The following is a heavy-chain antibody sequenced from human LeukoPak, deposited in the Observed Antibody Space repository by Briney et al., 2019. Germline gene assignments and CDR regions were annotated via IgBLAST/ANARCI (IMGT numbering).Heavy chain of an antibody. V-gene: IGHV3-23*01. CDR1: GLTLSRSW. J-gene: IGHJ4*02. D-gene: IGHD4-17*01. CDR2: ISGSGDNT. Sequence: PGGSLRLSCAGSGLTLSRSWMSWVRQAPGKGLEWVSTISGSGDNTYYADSVKGRFTISRDNSKNTLYLQMNSLRAEDTAVYYCAKDKAIKTTVTTTFDYWGQGTLVTVSS. CDR3: AKDKAIKTTVTTTFDY.